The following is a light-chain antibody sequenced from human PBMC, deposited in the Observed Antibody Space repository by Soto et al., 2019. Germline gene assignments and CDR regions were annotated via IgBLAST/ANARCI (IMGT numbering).Light chain of an antibody. J-gene: IGKJ4*01. CDR2: AAS. Sequence: DIQMTQSPSSLSASVGDRVTITCRASQSISSYLNWYQQKPGKAPKLLIYAASSLQSGVPSRFSGSGSGTDFTLTISNLQPEDFATYYCQQTSSTPTFGGGTKVDI. V-gene: IGKV1-39*01. CDR3: QQTSSTPT. CDR1: QSISSY.